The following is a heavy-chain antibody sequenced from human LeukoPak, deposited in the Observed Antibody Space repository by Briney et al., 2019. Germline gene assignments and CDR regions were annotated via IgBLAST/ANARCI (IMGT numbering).Heavy chain of an antibody. V-gene: IGHV3-23*01. D-gene: IGHD6-19*01. Sequence: PGGSLRLSCAASRVTFSSSAMSWVRQAPGKGLECVSTISASGDRTYYADSVKGRFTISRDNSENTLYLQMNSLRAEDTAVYFCVRAQYSSDTWGQGTLVTVSS. CDR3: VRAQYSSDT. CDR1: RVTFSSSA. CDR2: ISASGDRT. J-gene: IGHJ5*02.